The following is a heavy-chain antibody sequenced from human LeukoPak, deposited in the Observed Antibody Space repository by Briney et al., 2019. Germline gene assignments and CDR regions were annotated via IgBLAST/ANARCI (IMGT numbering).Heavy chain of an antibody. CDR3: ARETLRVPGAFDI. J-gene: IGHJ3*02. D-gene: IGHD1-1*01. CDR2: IIPIFGTA. Sequence: SVKDSCKASGGTFSSYAISWVRQAPGQGLEWMGGIIPIFGTANYAQKFQGRVTITTDESTSTAYMELSSLRSEDTAVYYCARETLRVPGAFDIWGQGTMVTVSS. V-gene: IGHV1-69*05. CDR1: GGTFSSYA.